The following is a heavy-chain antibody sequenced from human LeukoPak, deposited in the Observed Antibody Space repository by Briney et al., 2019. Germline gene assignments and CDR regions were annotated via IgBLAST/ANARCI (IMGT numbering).Heavy chain of an antibody. J-gene: IGHJ6*02. CDR1: GFSLSAYW. CDR2: INRDGSQK. Sequence: GGSLRLSCAASGFSLSAYWMTWVRQAPGKGLEWVANINRDGSQKNHVDSVKGRFTISRDNAKNSLYLQMNSLTAEDTALYYCAKMASGWLQSLGMDVWGQGTTVTVSS. CDR3: AKMASGWLQSLGMDV. D-gene: IGHD5-24*01. V-gene: IGHV3-7*03.